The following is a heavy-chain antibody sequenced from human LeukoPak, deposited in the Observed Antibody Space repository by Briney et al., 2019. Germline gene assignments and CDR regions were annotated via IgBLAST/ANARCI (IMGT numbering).Heavy chain of an antibody. Sequence: GASVKVSCKASGDIFTGDTFTGYYIHWVRQAPGQGLEWMGWINPRIGETIYAQKFQGRVTLTKDTSIGTVYMDLSRLKPDDTAVYYCAGVRPGRGMDVWGQGTTVTVSS. CDR1: GDIFTGDTFTGYY. J-gene: IGHJ6*02. CDR2: INPRIGET. V-gene: IGHV1-2*02. D-gene: IGHD6-6*01. CDR3: AGVRPGRGMDV.